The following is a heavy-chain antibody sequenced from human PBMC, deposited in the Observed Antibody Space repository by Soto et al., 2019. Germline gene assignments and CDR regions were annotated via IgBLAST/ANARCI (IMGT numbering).Heavy chain of an antibody. CDR3: ASGSPSPDY. J-gene: IGHJ4*02. CDR1: GFTFSSYA. Sequence: QVQLVESGGGVVQSGRSLRLSCAASGFTFSSYAMHWVRQAPGKGLEWVAVISYDGSNKYYADSVKGRFTISRDNSKNTLYLQMNSLRAEDTAVYYCASGSPSPDYWGQGTLVTVSS. CDR2: ISYDGSNK. V-gene: IGHV3-30-3*01. D-gene: IGHD1-26*01.